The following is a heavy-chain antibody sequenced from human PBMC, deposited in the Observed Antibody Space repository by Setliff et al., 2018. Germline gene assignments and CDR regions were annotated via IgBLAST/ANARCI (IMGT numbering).Heavy chain of an antibody. Sequence: SETLSLTCTVSGGSISSYYWSWIRQPPGKGLEWIGYIYYCGSTNYNPSLKSRVTISVDTSKNQFSLKLSSVTAADTAVYYCAREHGYSYGQTYYYYGMDVWGQGTTVTVSS. V-gene: IGHV4-59*01. D-gene: IGHD5-18*01. CDR3: AREHGYSYGQTYYYYGMDV. J-gene: IGHJ6*02. CDR2: IYYCGST. CDR1: GGSISSYY.